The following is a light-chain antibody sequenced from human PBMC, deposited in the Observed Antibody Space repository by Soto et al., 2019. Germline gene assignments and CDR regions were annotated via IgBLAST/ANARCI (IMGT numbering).Light chain of an antibody. CDR3: QQYLNSPWT. CDR1: QSVSRK. V-gene: IGKV3D-15*02. CDR2: DGS. Sequence: EIVMTQSPATLSVSPGERATLSCRASQSVSRKLAWYQQTRGQAPRLLMYDGSSRATAIPDRFSGSGSGTGFSLTITRLEPEDFAVYYCQQYLNSPWTFGQGTKVDIK. J-gene: IGKJ1*01.